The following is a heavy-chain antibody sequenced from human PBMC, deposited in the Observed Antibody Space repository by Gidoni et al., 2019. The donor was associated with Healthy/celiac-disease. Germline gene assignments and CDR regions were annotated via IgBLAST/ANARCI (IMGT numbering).Heavy chain of an antibody. CDR1: GFTFSSYS. V-gene: IGHV3-21*01. CDR3: ARYRGSGSNFDY. CDR2: NSSSSSYI. D-gene: IGHD3-10*01. J-gene: IGHJ4*02. Sequence: EVQLVESGGGLVKPGGSLRLSCAASGFTFSSYSMNWVRQAPGKGLEWVSSNSSSSSYIYYADSVKGRFTISRDNAKNSLYLQMNSLRAEDTAVYYCARYRGSGSNFDYWGQGTLVTVSS.